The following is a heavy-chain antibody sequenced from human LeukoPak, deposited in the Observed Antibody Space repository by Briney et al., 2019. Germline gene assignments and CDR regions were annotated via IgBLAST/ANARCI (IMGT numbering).Heavy chain of an antibody. D-gene: IGHD1-1*01. CDR2: IWYDGSNK. CDR1: GFTFSSYS. CDR3: AKGTGHLAPGAYFDY. J-gene: IGHJ4*02. Sequence: GGSLRLSCAASGFTFSSYSMNWVRQAPGKGLEWVAVIWYDGSNKYYADSVKGRFTISRDNSKNTLYLQMNSLRAEDTAVYYCAKGTGHLAPGAYFDYWGQGTLVTVSS. V-gene: IGHV3-33*06.